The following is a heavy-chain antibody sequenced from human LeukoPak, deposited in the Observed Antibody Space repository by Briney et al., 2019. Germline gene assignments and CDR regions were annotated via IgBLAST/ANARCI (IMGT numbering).Heavy chain of an antibody. CDR3: ARHGPHYYGSGSYYYYYMDV. CDR2: IKQDGSAK. D-gene: IGHD3-10*01. J-gene: IGHJ6*03. CDR1: GFTFSSYW. Sequence: GGSLRLSCAASGFTFSSYWMSWVRQAPGKGLEWVANIKQDGSAKYYVDSVKGRFTISRDNAKNSLYLQMNSLRAEDTAVYYCARHGPHYYGSGSYYYYYMDVWGKGTTVTVSS. V-gene: IGHV3-7*01.